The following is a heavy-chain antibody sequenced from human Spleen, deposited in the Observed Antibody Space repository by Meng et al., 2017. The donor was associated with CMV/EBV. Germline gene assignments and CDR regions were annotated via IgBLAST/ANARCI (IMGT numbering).Heavy chain of an antibody. V-gene: IGHV1-2*02. CDR3: ARDRTQLRFLEWLPPFDS. J-gene: IGHJ4*02. CDR1: GYTFTSYG. CDR2: INPNSGGI. D-gene: IGHD3-3*01. Sequence: ASVKVSCKASGYTFTSYGISWVRQAPGQGLEWLGWINPNSGGIKYAQKFQGRVTMTSDTSIGTAYMELSRLRSDDTAVYYCARDRTQLRFLEWLPPFDSWGQGTLVTVSS.